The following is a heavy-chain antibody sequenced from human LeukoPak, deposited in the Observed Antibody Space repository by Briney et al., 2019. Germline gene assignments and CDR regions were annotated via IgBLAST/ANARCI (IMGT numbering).Heavy chain of an antibody. Sequence: ASVKVSCKASGYTFTSYGISWVRQAPGQGLEWMGWISAYNGNTNYAQKLQGRVTMTTDTSTSTAYMELRSLRSDDTAVYYCARGNYCSSTSCYLGRGWFDPWGQGTLVTVSS. CDR2: ISAYNGNT. J-gene: IGHJ5*02. CDR1: GYTFTSYG. V-gene: IGHV1-18*01. CDR3: ARGNYCSSTSCYLGRGWFDP. D-gene: IGHD2-2*01.